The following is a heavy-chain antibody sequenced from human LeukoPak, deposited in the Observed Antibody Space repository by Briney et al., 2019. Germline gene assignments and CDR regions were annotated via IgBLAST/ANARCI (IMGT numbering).Heavy chain of an antibody. CDR2: INWNGGST. J-gene: IGHJ4*02. CDR1: GFTFDDYG. Sequence: GGSLRLSCAASGFTFDDYGMSWVRHAPGKGLEWVSGINWNGGSTGYADSVKGRFTISRDNAKNSLYLQMNSLRAEDTALYYCASLRGDYVGNDFDYWGQGTLVTASS. D-gene: IGHD4-23*01. V-gene: IGHV3-20*04. CDR3: ASLRGDYVGNDFDY.